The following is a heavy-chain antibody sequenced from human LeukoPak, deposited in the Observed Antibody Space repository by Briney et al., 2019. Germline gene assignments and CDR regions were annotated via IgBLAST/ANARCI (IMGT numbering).Heavy chain of an antibody. CDR1: GYSFTSYW. D-gene: IGHD2-8*01. CDR3: ARQSGTIYAFDI. Sequence: GESLKISCKGSGYSFTSYWISWVRQMPGKGLEWMGRIDPSDSYTNYRPSFQGHVTISADKSISTAYLQWNRLKASDTAMYYCARQSGTIYAFDIWGQGTMVTVSS. V-gene: IGHV5-10-1*01. CDR2: IDPSDSYT. J-gene: IGHJ3*02.